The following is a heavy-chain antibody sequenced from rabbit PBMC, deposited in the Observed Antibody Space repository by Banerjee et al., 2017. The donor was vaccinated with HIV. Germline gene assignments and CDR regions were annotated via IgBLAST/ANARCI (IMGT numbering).Heavy chain of an antibody. J-gene: IGHJ4*01. CDR2: IAPDYGTT. CDR1: GLSFSSYW. CDR3: ARSSSSGYYPYYHFNL. Sequence: QEQLVESGGGLVQPEGSLTLTCTASGLSFSSYWMSWVRQAPGKGLEWIGYIAPDYGTTDYASGAKGRFTISLDNAQNTVDLQMNSLTSADTATYFCARSSSSGYYPYYHFNLWGPGTLVTVS. V-gene: IGHV1S47*01. D-gene: IGHD1-1*01.